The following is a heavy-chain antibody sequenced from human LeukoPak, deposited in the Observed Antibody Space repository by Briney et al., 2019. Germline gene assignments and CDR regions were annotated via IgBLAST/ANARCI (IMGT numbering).Heavy chain of an antibody. CDR3: ASDGTVGMYFDE. CDR2: IIPIFGTA. CDR1: GGTFSSYA. V-gene: IGHV1-69*05. J-gene: IGHJ4*02. Sequence: SVKVSCKASGGTFSSYAISWVRQAPGQGLEWMGGIIPIFGTANYAQKFQGRVTITTDESTSTAYMELSSLRAEATAVYYCASDGTVGMYFDEWNRRTLATVPS. D-gene: IGHD4-23*01.